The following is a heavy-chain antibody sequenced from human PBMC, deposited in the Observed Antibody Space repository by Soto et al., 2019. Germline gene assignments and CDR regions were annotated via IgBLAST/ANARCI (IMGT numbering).Heavy chain of an antibody. V-gene: IGHV1-69*02. J-gene: IGHJ4*02. CDR3: ATSYGSGSEHIDY. Sequence: QVQLVQSGAEVKKPGSSVKVSCTASGDTFSRYTISWVRQVPGQGPEWMGRTIPMLGMADYAQKFQGRVTINADKSTSTDYMVLRSLRSEPRARYYCATSYGSGSEHIDYWGQGTLVTVSS. D-gene: IGHD3-10*01. CDR1: GDTFSRYT. CDR2: TIPMLGMA.